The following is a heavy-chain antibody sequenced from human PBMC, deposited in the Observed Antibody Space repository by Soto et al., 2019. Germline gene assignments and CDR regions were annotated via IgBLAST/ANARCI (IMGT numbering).Heavy chain of an antibody. CDR3: ARVLSYYDNTGYYPYYFDY. CDR1: GGSFSGYY. CDR2: INHSGST. D-gene: IGHD3-22*01. Sequence: SETLSLTCAVYGGSFSGYYWSWIRQPPGKGLEWIGEINHSGSTNYNPSLKSRVTISVDTSKNQFSLKLNSVTAADTAVYYCARVLSYYDNTGYYPYYFDYWGQGTLVTVSS. V-gene: IGHV4-34*01. J-gene: IGHJ4*01.